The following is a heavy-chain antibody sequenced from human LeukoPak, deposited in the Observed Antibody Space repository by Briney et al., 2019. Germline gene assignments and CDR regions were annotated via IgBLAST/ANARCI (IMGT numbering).Heavy chain of an antibody. CDR2: IHYSATT. CDR3: AKSSDTWEIYFDY. D-gene: IGHD1-26*01. CDR1: GFTFRSYA. V-gene: IGHV4-59*01. J-gene: IGHJ4*02. Sequence: GSLRLSCAGSGFTFRSYAMSWVRQPPGKGLEWIGYIHYSATTNYNPSLKSRVTMSVDTSKNQFSLKLSSVTAADTAVYYCAKSSDTWEIYFDYWGQGTLVTVSS.